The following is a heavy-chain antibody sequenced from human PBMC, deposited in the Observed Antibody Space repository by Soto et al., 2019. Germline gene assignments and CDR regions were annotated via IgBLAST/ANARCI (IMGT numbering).Heavy chain of an antibody. CDR3: ARGREWGIDY. J-gene: IGHJ4*02. Sequence: VQLVESGGGLVQPGGSLRLSCAASGFTFSSYEMNWVRQAPGKGLEWVSYITNSGGTIYYADSVKGRFTISRDNAKNSLDLQLNSLRAEDTAVYYCARGREWGIDYWGQGTLVTVSS. CDR1: GFTFSSYE. D-gene: IGHD3-3*01. V-gene: IGHV3-48*03. CDR2: ITNSGGTI.